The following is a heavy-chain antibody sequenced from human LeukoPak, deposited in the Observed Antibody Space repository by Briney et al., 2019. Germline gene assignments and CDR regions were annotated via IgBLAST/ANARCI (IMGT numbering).Heavy chain of an antibody. Sequence: PGGSLGLSCAASGFTFDDYGMSWVRQAPGKGLEWVSGINWNGGSTGYADSVKGRFTISRDNAKNSLYLQMNSLRAEDTAVYYCAKEGEGYYDSSGYYYLGYFDYWGQGTLVTVSS. CDR2: INWNGGST. CDR3: AKEGEGYYDSSGYYYLGYFDY. J-gene: IGHJ4*02. CDR1: GFTFDDYG. D-gene: IGHD3-22*01. V-gene: IGHV3-20*04.